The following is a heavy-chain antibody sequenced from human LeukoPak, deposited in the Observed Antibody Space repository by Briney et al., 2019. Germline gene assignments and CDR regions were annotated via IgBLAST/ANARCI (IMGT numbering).Heavy chain of an antibody. J-gene: IGHJ3*02. CDR3: VRGNYDNRGYSNAFDI. V-gene: IGHV4-59*01. Sequence: SGTLSLTCTVSGASISSSYWSWVRQPPGKRLEWIGFIYYNGNTNSNSSLKSRVTISVDTSKNQFSLKLTSVTAADTAVYYCVRGNYDNRGYSNAFDIWGQGAMVTVSS. CDR1: GASISSSY. D-gene: IGHD3-22*01. CDR2: IYYNGNT.